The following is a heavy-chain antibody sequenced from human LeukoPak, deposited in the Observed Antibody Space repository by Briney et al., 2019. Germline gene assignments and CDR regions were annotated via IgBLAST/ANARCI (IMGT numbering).Heavy chain of an antibody. V-gene: IGHV3-21*01. CDR3: ARDLYYYYDSSGSYFDY. Sequence: PGGSLRLSCAASGFTFSSYSMNWVRQAPGKGLEWVSSISSSSSYIYYADSVKGRFTISRDNAKNSLYLQMNSLRAEDTAVYYCARDLYYYYDSSGSYFDYWGQGTLVTVSS. CDR2: ISSSSSYI. CDR1: GFTFSSYS. J-gene: IGHJ4*02. D-gene: IGHD3-22*01.